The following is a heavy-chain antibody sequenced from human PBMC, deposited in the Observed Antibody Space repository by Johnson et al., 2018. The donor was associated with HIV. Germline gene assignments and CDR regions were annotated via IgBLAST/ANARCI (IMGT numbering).Heavy chain of an antibody. V-gene: IGHV3-11*04. D-gene: IGHD6-6*01. J-gene: IGHJ3*02. Sequence: QVQLLESGGGLVQPGGSLRLSCAASGFAFSDYYMAWIRQAPGKGLEWVSYISSSGSTIYYADSVKGRFTISRDNAKNSLYLQMNSLRAEDTAVYYCARDYSSFDAFDIWGLGTMVTVSS. CDR3: ARDYSSFDAFDI. CDR2: ISSSGSTI. CDR1: GFAFSDYY.